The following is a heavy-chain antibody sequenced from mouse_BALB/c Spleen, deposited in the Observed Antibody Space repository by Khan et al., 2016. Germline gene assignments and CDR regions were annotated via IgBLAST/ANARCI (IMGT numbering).Heavy chain of an antibody. CDR3: ARDGYSSWLAY. V-gene: IGHV1S41*01. CDR1: GYTFTSYW. Sequence: DLVKPGASVKLSCKASGYTFTSYWINWIKQRPGQGLEGIGRIAPGSGSTYYNEMFKGKATLTEDTSSSTAYIQLSSLSSEDSAVYFCARDGYSSWLAYWGQGTLVTVSA. J-gene: IGHJ3*01. CDR2: IAPGSGST. D-gene: IGHD2-3*01.